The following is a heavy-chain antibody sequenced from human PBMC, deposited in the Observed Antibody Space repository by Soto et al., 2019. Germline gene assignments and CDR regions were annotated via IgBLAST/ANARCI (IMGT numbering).Heavy chain of an antibody. J-gene: IGHJ4*02. Sequence: XGSLGPSCEASGFNFKKFAMGWVRQAPGEGLEWVSGISCCGGSTFYADSVKGRFSLARDDSKNTLSLQLNSLRVEDTAHYYCAKADGEQWLIPHLDNWGQGTLVTVSS. CDR2: ISCCGGST. D-gene: IGHD6-19*01. CDR3: AKADGEQWLIPHLDN. V-gene: IGHV3-23*01. CDR1: GFNFKKFA.